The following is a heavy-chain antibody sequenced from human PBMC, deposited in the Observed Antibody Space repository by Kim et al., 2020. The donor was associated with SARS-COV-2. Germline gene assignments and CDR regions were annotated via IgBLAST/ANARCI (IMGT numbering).Heavy chain of an antibody. J-gene: IGHJ5*02. Sequence: ASVKVSCKASGYTFTGYYMHWVRQAPGQGLEWMGWINPNSGGTNYAQKFQGRVTMTRDTSISTAYMELSRLRSDDTAVYYCARGARDGYNKDPNWFDPWGQGTLVTVSS. CDR2: INPNSGGT. V-gene: IGHV1-2*02. CDR1: GYTFTGYY. CDR3: ARGARDGYNKDPNWFDP. D-gene: IGHD5-12*01.